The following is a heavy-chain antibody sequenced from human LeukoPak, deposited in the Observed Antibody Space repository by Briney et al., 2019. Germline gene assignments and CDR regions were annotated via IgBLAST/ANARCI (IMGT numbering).Heavy chain of an antibody. D-gene: IGHD1-20*01. V-gene: IGHV4-38-2*02. J-gene: IGHJ6*03. CDR3: AREFVTGTSWYYYMDV. Sequence: SETLSLTCTVSGGSISTYYWSWIRQPPGKGLEWIGSIYHSGSTYYNPSLKSRVTISVDTSKNQFSLKLSSVTAADTAVYYCAREFVTGTSWYYYMDVWGKGTTVTVSS. CDR1: GGSISTYY. CDR2: IYHSGST.